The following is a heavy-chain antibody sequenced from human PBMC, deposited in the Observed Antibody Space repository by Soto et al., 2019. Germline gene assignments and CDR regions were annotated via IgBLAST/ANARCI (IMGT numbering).Heavy chain of an antibody. CDR1: GHSFTSYW. Sequence: DSLTISCKGSGHSFTSYWIGLVGQMPGKGLEWMGIIYPGDSDTRYSPSFQGQVTISADKSISTAYLQWRSLKASDTAMYYCARSQTDTAMVPTYFDYWGQGTLVTVSS. CDR3: ARSQTDTAMVPTYFDY. V-gene: IGHV5-51*01. J-gene: IGHJ4*02. D-gene: IGHD5-18*01. CDR2: IYPGDSDT.